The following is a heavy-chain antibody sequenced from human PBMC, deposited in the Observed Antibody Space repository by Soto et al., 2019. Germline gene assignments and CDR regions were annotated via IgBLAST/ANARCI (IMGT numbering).Heavy chain of an antibody. CDR3: AAGYCSGGICYSGYYSDMDL. D-gene: IGHD2-15*01. CDR1: GFTFINSA. Sequence: SVKVSCKASGFTFINSAVQWVRQARGQRLEWIGWIVVGSGNTNYAQRFQERVTITRDMSTNTAYMELSSLRSEDTAVYYCAAGYCSGGICYSGYYSDMDLWGQGTTVTVSS. J-gene: IGHJ6*02. CDR2: IVVGSGNT. V-gene: IGHV1-58*01.